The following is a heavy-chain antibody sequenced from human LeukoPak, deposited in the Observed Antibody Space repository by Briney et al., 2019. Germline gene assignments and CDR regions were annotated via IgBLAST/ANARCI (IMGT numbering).Heavy chain of an antibody. V-gene: IGHV1-69*05. CDR2: IIPIFGTA. J-gene: IGHJ4*02. CDR1: GGTFSRYA. CDR3: ARARYYDILTGYYHFDY. Sequence: GSSVKVSCKASGGTFSRYAISWVRQAPGQGLEWMGGIIPIFGTANYAQKFQGRVTITTDESTSTAYMELSSLRSEDTAVYYCARARYYDILTGYYHFDYWGQGTLVTVSS. D-gene: IGHD3-9*01.